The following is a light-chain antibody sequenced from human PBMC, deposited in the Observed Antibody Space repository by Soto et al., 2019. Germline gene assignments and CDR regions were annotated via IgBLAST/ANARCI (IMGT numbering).Light chain of an antibody. CDR3: QQYDNWPPIT. CDR2: GAS. CDR1: QSVSIN. J-gene: IGKJ4*01. Sequence: EIVMTQSPATLSVSPGERATLSCRASQSVSINLAWYQQKPGQAPRLLIYGASTRATGIPDRFSGSGSGTDFTLTISRLQSEDFAVYYCQQYDNWPPITFGGGTKVEIK. V-gene: IGKV3-15*01.